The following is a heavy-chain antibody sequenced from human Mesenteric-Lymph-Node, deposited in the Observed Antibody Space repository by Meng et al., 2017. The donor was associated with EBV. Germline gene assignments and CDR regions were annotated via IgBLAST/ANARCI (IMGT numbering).Heavy chain of an antibody. CDR1: ACSLTTSGVG. CDR2: IYWDGDK. V-gene: IGHV2-5*02. CDR3: VHITSYSLIPY. D-gene: IGHD3-16*01. Sequence: QITVKESGPTLVKPTQTTTLACTLSACSLTTSGVGVDWIRQPPGKALEWLALIYWDGDKRYSPSLDSRLTITKDTSRNQVDVTLTNMDPVDTATYYCVHITSYSLIPYWGQGTLVTVSS. J-gene: IGHJ4*02.